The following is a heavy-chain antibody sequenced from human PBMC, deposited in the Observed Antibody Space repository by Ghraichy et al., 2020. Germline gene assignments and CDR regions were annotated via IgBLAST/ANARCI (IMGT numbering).Heavy chain of an antibody. CDR1: GFTFSSYA. CDR3: ARDATSSAWGFDY. CDR2: VSGRRSSV. D-gene: IGHD6-19*01. J-gene: IGHJ4*02. V-gene: IGHV3-48*02. Sequence: GGSLRLSCAASGFTFSSYAMHWVRQAPGKGLEWVSYVSGRRSSVYYADSVKGRFTISRDNAKNSLYLQMDSLRDEDTAVYYCARDATSSAWGFDYWGQGALVTVSS.